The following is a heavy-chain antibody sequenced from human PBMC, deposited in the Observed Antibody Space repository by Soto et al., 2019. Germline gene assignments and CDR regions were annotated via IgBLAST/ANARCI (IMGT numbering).Heavy chain of an antibody. CDR3: VKDYPRSTSSPSFPFDY. Sequence: GGSLRLSCAASGFTFRDHAMSWVRQAPGKGLEWVSGIGPTGGSTYYADSVKGRFTISRDNSKNTLYLQLNSLRAEDTAIYYCVKDYPRSTSSPSFPFDYWGQGNLVTVSS. V-gene: IGHV3-23*01. CDR1: GFTFRDHA. CDR2: IGPTGGST. D-gene: IGHD6-13*01. J-gene: IGHJ4*02.